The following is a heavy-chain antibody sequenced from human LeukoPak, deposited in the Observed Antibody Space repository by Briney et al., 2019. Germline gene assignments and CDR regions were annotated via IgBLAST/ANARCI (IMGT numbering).Heavy chain of an antibody. Sequence: GGSLRLSCAASGFTFSSYAMHWVRQAPGKGLEYVSAISSNGGSTYYANSVKGRFTISRDNSKNTLYLQMGSLRAEDMAVYYCARGKSIAAAGKPEYFQHWGQGTLVTVSS. CDR3: ARGKSIAAAGKPEYFQH. D-gene: IGHD6-13*01. V-gene: IGHV3-64*01. CDR2: ISSNGGST. J-gene: IGHJ1*01. CDR1: GFTFSSYA.